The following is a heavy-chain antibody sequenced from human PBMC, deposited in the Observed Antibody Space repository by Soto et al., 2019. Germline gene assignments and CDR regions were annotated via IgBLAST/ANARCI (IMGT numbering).Heavy chain of an antibody. D-gene: IGHD2-15*01. CDR2: ISYDGSNK. CDR1: GFTFSSYA. V-gene: IGHV3-30-3*01. CDR3: ARDSPDSGHYGMDV. J-gene: IGHJ6*02. Sequence: ESGGGVVQPGRSLRLSCAASGFTFSSYAMHWVRQAPGKGLEWVAVISYDGSNKYYADSVKGRFTISRDNSKNTLYLQMNSLRAEDTAVYYCARDSPDSGHYGMDVWGQGTTVTVSS.